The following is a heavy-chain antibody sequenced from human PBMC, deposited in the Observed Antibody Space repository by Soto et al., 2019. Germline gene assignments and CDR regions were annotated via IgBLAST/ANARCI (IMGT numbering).Heavy chain of an antibody. Sequence: QVQLVESGGGVVQPGRSLRLSCAASGFTFSSYAMHWVRQVPGKGLEWVAVISYDGSNKYYADSVKGRFTISRDNSKNTLYLQMNSLRAEDTAVYYCARGLVTYYYYGMDVWGQGTTVTVSS. CDR3: ARGLVTYYYYGMDV. CDR2: ISYDGSNK. J-gene: IGHJ6*02. CDR1: GFTFSSYA. D-gene: IGHD1-26*01. V-gene: IGHV3-30-3*01.